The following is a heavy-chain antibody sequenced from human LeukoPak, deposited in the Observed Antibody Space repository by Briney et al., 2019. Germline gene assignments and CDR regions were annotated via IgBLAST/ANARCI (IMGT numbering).Heavy chain of an antibody. CDR1: GVSISSYY. CDR3: ARSSHYYLPVDV. D-gene: IGHD3-10*01. V-gene: IGHV4-59*01. J-gene: IGHJ6*04. Sequence: SETLSLTCTVSGVSISSYYWSWIRQPPGKGLEWIGYIYYLGSTNYNPSLTSRVTMSVDTSKKQFPLKLSSVTAADTAVYYCARSSHYYLPVDVWGKGTTVTVSS. CDR2: IYYLGST.